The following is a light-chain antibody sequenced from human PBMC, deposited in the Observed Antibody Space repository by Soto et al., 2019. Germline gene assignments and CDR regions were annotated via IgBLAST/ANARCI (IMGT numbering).Light chain of an antibody. V-gene: IGKV3-11*01. CDR2: DAS. Sequence: LTQSPSSLSSSPGDRATLSCRASQSVSSYLAWYQQKPGKAPRLLVYDASNWASGIPARFSGSGSGTDFTLTISSLESEDFAVYYCQQRNNWPLTFGGGTKVDIK. CDR1: QSVSSY. J-gene: IGKJ4*01. CDR3: QQRNNWPLT.